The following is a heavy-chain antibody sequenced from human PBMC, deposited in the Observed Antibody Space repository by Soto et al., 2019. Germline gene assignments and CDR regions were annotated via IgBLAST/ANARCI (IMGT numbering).Heavy chain of an antibody. Sequence: SETLSLTCTVSGGSISSYYWSWIRQPPGKGLEWIGYIYYSGSTNYNPSLKSRVTISVDTSKNQFSLKLSSVTAADTAVYCCARYRGGSFYFDYWGQGTLVTVSS. D-gene: IGHD1-26*01. V-gene: IGHV4-59*01. J-gene: IGHJ4*02. CDR1: GGSISSYY. CDR3: ARYRGGSFYFDY. CDR2: IYYSGST.